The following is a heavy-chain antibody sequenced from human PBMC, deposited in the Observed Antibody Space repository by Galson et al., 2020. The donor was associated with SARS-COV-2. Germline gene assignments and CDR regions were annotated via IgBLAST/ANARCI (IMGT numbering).Heavy chain of an antibody. CDR1: GFTFSSYA. J-gene: IGHJ6*02. CDR3: AREYSQYFLWFVCLYGRCDGIDV. CDR2: ISSNGGST. D-gene: IGHD2-21*01. V-gene: IGHV3-64*01. Sequence: TGGSLRLSCAASGFTFSSYAMHWVRQAPGKGLEYVSAISSNGGSTYYANSVKGRFTISRDNSKNTLYLQMGSLRAEDMAVYYCAREYSQYFLWFVCLYGRCDGIDVWGQGTTVTVSS.